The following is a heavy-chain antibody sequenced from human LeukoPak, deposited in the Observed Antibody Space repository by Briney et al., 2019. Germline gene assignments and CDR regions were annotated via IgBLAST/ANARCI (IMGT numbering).Heavy chain of an antibody. D-gene: IGHD6-19*01. J-gene: IGHJ4*02. Sequence: GGSLRLSCAASGFTFSSYAMNWVRKAPGKGLEWVSSISESGGTTDYADSVKGRFTISRDNSKNTLYLQMNSLRAEDTAVYYCARQWLINGWGQGILVTVSS. V-gene: IGHV3-23*01. CDR3: ARQWLING. CDR2: ISESGGTT. CDR1: GFTFSSYA.